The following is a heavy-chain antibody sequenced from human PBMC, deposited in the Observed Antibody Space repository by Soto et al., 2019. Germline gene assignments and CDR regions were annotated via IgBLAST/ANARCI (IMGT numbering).Heavy chain of an antibody. CDR1: GGTFSSYA. Sequence: QVQLVQSGAEVKKPGSSVKVSCKASGGTFSSYAISWARQAPGQGLEWMGGIIPIFGTANYAQKFQGRVTITADESTSTAYLELSSLRSEDTAVYYCARPREKKMARRDYYYYGMDVWGQGTTVTVSS. V-gene: IGHV1-69*01. D-gene: IGHD2-8*01. CDR2: IIPIFGTA. CDR3: ARPREKKMARRDYYYYGMDV. J-gene: IGHJ6*02.